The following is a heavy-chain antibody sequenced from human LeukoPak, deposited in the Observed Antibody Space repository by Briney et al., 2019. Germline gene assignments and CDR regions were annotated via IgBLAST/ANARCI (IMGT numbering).Heavy chain of an antibody. CDR3: ARGRGLTTVAYYYYYYMDV. V-gene: IGHV4-34*01. CDR1: GGSISSYY. CDR2: INHSGST. Sequence: SETLSLTCTVSGGSISSYYWTWIRQPPGKGLEWIGEINHSGSTNYNPSLKSRVTISVDTSKNQFSLRLSSVTAADTAVYYCARGRGLTTVAYYYYYYMDVWGKGTTVTVSS. J-gene: IGHJ6*03. D-gene: IGHD4-11*01.